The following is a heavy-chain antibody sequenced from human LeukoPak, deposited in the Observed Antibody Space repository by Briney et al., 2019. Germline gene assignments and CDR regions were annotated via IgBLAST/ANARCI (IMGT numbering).Heavy chain of an antibody. V-gene: IGHV3-43*02. Sequence: PGGSLRLSCTASGFTFDDYAMHWVRQAPGKGLEWVSLISGDGGSTYYADSVKGRFTISRDNSRNSLYLQMNSLRTEDTALYYCTKDRYCTTLTCPFDYWGQGALVTVSS. CDR3: TKDRYCTTLTCPFDY. J-gene: IGHJ4*02. CDR1: GFTFDDYA. D-gene: IGHD2-8*01. CDR2: ISGDGGST.